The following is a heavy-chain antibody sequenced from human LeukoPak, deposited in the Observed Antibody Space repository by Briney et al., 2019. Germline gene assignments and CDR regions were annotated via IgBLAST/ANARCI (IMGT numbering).Heavy chain of an antibody. CDR2: IYYSGTT. CDR3: ARQISDYYYYYIDV. D-gene: IGHD3-10*01. J-gene: IGHJ6*03. Sequence: PSETLSLTCTVSGGSISSSHYYWGWIRQTPGKGLEWIGTIYYSGTTYYNPSLESRATISEDTSKSQFSLTLRSVTAADTAVYYCARQISDYYYYYIDVWGKGTTVTVSS. V-gene: IGHV4-39*01. CDR1: GGSISSSHYY.